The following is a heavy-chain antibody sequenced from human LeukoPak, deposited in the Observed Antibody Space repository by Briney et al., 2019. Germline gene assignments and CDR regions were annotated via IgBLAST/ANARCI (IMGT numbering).Heavy chain of an antibody. V-gene: IGHV3-23*01. CDR3: VKDLQYSYGYYFDY. CDR1: GFTFSSYA. J-gene: IGHJ4*02. CDR2: ISGGGGTT. Sequence: GGSLRLSCAASGFTFSSYAMSWVRQAPGKRLEWVSAISGGGGTTYYADSVKGRFTISRDNSKNTLYLQMNSLRAEDTAVYYCVKDLQYSYGYYFDYWGQGTLVTVSS. D-gene: IGHD5-18*01.